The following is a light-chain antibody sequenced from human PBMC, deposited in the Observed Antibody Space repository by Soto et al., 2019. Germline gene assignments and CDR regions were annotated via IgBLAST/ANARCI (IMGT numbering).Light chain of an antibody. V-gene: IGKV3-15*01. CDR1: QSVSSN. CDR3: QQYHKWPPVT. CDR2: GAS. J-gene: IGKJ4*01. Sequence: GMTQSPATLSVSPGERATLSCRASQSVSSNLAWYQQKPGQTPRLLMYGASTRATGIPARFSGSGSGTESTLTISSLQSEDFAVYYCQQYHKWPPVTFGGGTKVDIK.